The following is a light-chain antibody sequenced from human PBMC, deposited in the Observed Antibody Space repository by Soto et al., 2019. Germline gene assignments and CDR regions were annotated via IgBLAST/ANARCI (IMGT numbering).Light chain of an antibody. CDR1: SSDVGASTS. J-gene: IGLJ1*01. V-gene: IGLV2-14*03. CDR2: DVN. CDR3: SSYTSSSTYV. Sequence: QSALTQPASVSGSPGQSITISCTGASSDVGASTSVSWYQQHPGKAPKLMIYDVNHRPSGVSDRFSGSKSGNTASLTIFGLQPEDEADYYCSSYTSSSTYVFGTGTKVTVL.